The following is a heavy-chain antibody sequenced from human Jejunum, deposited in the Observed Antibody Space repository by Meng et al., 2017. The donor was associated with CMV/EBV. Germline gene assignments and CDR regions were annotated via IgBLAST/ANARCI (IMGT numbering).Heavy chain of an antibody. Sequence: SSYWMTWVRQAPGKGLEWVANIKPAGSEKYYVDSVKGRFTISRDNAKTSLYLQMNSLRAEDTAVYYCARAEYDFWGGYKYYLDYWGQGTLVTVSS. CDR2: IKPAGSEK. CDR3: ARAEYDFWGGYKYYLDY. J-gene: IGHJ4*02. V-gene: IGHV3-7*01. D-gene: IGHD3-3*01. CDR1: SSYW.